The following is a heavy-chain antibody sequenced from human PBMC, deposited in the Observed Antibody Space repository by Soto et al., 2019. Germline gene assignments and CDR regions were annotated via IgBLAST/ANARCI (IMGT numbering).Heavy chain of an antibody. D-gene: IGHD6-19*01. Sequence: GRSVPLSCAASGFTFSSYAMSCVRLALGKGLEWGAAISGSGGSTYYADSVKGRFTISRDKSKNTLYLQMNSLRAEDTAVYYCAKSSSGWQRINWFDPWGQGTLVIVSS. V-gene: IGHV3-23*01. CDR2: ISGSGGST. J-gene: IGHJ5*02. CDR1: GFTFSSYA. CDR3: AKSSSGWQRINWFDP.